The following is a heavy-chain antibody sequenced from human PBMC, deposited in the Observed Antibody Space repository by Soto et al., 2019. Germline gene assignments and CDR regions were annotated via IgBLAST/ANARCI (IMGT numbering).Heavy chain of an antibody. D-gene: IGHD1-26*01. CDR1: GYNFNSHS. J-gene: IGHJ4*02. CDR3: AIDRASGSVAY. Sequence: QVQLVQSGSESMQPGASVQDSCKGSGYNFNSHSINWLRQAPGQGLEWMGWINPNTGNPTYEQGFTGRYGFSVDTSVSTVYLQIFSLKADDSDVYYCAIDRASGSVAYWGQGTLVTFSS. CDR2: INPNTGNP. V-gene: IGHV7-4-1*01.